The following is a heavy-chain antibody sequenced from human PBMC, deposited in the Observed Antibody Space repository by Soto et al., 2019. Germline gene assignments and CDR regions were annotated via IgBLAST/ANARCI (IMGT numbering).Heavy chain of an antibody. CDR3: ATRPRRFGELPFDY. J-gene: IGHJ4*02. V-gene: IGHV4-31*03. D-gene: IGHD3-10*01. CDR2: IYYSGST. Sequence: PSETLSLTCTVSGGSISSGGFYWSWIRQHPGKGLEWIGYIYYSGSTYYNPSLKSRVTISVDTSKNQFSLKLSSVTAADTAVYYCATRPRRFGELPFDYWGQGTLVTVSS. CDR1: GGSISSGGFY.